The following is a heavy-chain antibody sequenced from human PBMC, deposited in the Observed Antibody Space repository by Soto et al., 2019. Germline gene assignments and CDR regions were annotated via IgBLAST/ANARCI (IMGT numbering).Heavy chain of an antibody. Sequence: KAGGSLRLSCTVSGFAFNNYGINWVRQAPGKGLEWVSSISKSDYTYYSDSVKGRFTISRDNAKNSVSLQMNTLRVEDTAVYYCAREDSIIIPAVSDFWGQGTLVTV. J-gene: IGHJ4*02. CDR1: GFAFNNYG. D-gene: IGHD2-2*01. CDR2: ISKSDYT. CDR3: AREDSIIIPAVSDF. V-gene: IGHV3-21*01.